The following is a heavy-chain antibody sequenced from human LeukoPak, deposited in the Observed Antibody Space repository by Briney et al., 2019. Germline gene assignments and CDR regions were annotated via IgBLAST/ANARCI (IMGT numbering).Heavy chain of an antibody. CDR3: ARGHTYYYDSSGYYYVDP. J-gene: IGHJ5*02. CDR2: IYYSGST. Sequence: SETLSLTCTVSGGSISSYYWSWIRQPPGKGLEWIGYIYYSGSTNYNPSLKSRVTISVDTSKNQFSLKLSFVTAADTAVYYCARGHTYYYDSSGYYYVDPWGQGTLVTVSS. V-gene: IGHV4-59*01. CDR1: GGSISSYY. D-gene: IGHD3-22*01.